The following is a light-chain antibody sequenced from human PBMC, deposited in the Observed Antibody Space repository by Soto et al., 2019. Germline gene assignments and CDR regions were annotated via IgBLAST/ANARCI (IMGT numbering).Light chain of an antibody. J-gene: IGLJ2*01. V-gene: IGLV1-44*01. CDR1: SSNFGSNY. CDR3: AAWDDSLNGVV. Sequence: QSVLTQPPSASGTPGQRVTISCSGSSSNFGSNYVYWYQQLPGTAPKLLIYSNNQRPSGVPDRFSGSKSGTSASLAISGLQPEDEADYYCAAWDDSLNGVVFGGGTKLTVL. CDR2: SNN.